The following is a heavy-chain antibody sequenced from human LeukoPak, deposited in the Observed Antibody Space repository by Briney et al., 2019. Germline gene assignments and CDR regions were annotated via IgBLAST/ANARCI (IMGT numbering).Heavy chain of an antibody. V-gene: IGHV3-15*05. CDR1: GFNFNNAW. CDR2: IKSNADGGTV. D-gene: IGHD2-15*01. Sequence: GGSLRLSCSASGFNFNNAWMNWVRQAPGKGPEWVARIKSNADGGTVAYAAPVSGRFTMSRDDSQSTLYLQMDSLTPEDTALYYCTTALRWELPNFDYWGQGTLVTVSS. J-gene: IGHJ4*02. CDR3: TTALRWELPNFDY.